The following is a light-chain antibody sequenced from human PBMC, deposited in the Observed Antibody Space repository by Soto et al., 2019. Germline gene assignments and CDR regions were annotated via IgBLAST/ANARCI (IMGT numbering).Light chain of an antibody. CDR1: QGMRNA. J-gene: IGKJ1*01. CDR3: QKYDSASWT. V-gene: IGKV1-6*01. Sequence: VPRTQSRPSLAASVGDRVTISCRPSQGMRNALGWYQQKPGKPPKVLIYGASNLQSGVPPRFSGSGSGTDFTLTISSLQPEDVASYFCQKYDSASWTFGQRTKVDIK. CDR2: GAS.